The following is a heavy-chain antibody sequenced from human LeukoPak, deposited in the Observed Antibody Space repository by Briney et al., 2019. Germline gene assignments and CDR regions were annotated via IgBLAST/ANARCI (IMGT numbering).Heavy chain of an antibody. CDR2: IYTSGST. Sequence: PSETLSLTCTVSGGSISSGSYYWSWIRQPAGKGLEWIGRIYTSGSTNYNPSLKSRVTISVDTSNNQFSLKLSSVTAADTAVYYCARDHEYFYDSSGYYLNWFDPWGQGTLVTVS. CDR1: GGSISSGSYY. J-gene: IGHJ5*02. D-gene: IGHD3-22*01. V-gene: IGHV4-61*02. CDR3: ARDHEYFYDSSGYYLNWFDP.